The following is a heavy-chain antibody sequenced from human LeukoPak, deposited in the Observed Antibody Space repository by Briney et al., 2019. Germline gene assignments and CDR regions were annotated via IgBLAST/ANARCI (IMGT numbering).Heavy chain of an antibody. D-gene: IGHD1-26*01. V-gene: IGHV3-30-3*01. CDR1: GFTFNIYA. CDR2: ISYDGSNK. CDR3: ARGDSGSPSTYYFDY. Sequence: ESGGSLRLSCAASGFTFNIYAINWVRQTPGKGLEWVAVISYDGSNKYYADSVKGRFTISRDNSKNTLYLQMNSLTAEDTAVYYCARGDSGSPSTYYFDYWGQGTLVTVSS. J-gene: IGHJ4*02.